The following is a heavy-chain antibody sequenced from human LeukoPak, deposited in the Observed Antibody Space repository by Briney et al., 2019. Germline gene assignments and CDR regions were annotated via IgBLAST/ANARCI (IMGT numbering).Heavy chain of an antibody. V-gene: IGHV3-66*01. Sequence: GGSLRLSCAASGFTVSSNYVSWVRQAPGKGLEWVSIIYSGGSTYYADSVKGRFTISRDNSKNTLYLQMNSLRAEDTAVYYCARGGGSGVRWFDPWGQGTLVTVSS. J-gene: IGHJ5*02. CDR2: IYSGGST. D-gene: IGHD1-26*01. CDR3: ARGGGSGVRWFDP. CDR1: GFTVSSNY.